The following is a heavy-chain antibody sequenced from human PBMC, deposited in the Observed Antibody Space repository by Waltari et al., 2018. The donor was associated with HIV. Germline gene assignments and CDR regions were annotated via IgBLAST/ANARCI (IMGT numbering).Heavy chain of an antibody. Sequence: EVQLVESGGGSVQRGGSRRLSCTVSGFVFSRSWMTWVRQAPGKGLEWVASIKEDGSETNYMGSVKGRFSISRDNAKSSMYLQMYGLRVEDTAVYYCARVQWPTQSFDYRGQGVLVSVS. J-gene: IGHJ4*02. D-gene: IGHD6-19*01. CDR1: GFVFSRSW. CDR2: IKEDGSET. CDR3: ARVQWPTQSFDY. V-gene: IGHV3-7*01.